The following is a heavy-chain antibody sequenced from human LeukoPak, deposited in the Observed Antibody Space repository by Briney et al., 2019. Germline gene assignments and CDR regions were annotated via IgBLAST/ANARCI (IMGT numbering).Heavy chain of an antibody. V-gene: IGHV4-4*07. CDR1: GGSISSYY. J-gene: IGHJ6*02. Sequence: PSETLSLTCTVSGGSISSYYWSWIRQPAGKGLEWIGRIYTSGSTNYNPSLKSRVTMSVDTSKNQFSLKLSSVTAADTAVYYCARSPLIQYYYYYGMDVWGQGTTATVSS. CDR2: IYTSGST. CDR3: ARSPLIQYYYYYGMDV. D-gene: IGHD3-16*01.